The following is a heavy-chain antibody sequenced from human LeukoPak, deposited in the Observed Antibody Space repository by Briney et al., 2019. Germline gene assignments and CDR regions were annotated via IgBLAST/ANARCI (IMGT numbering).Heavy chain of an antibody. CDR2: IYPGTSDT. J-gene: IGHJ4*02. Sequence: GESLKISCKASGYVFTSYWIGWVRQMPGRGLEWMGIIYPGTSDTRYGPSFQGHVTISADKSISTAYLQWSSLKASDTAMYYCASSITMVRGEGYWGQGTLVTVSS. CDR3: ASSITMVRGEGY. V-gene: IGHV5-51*01. CDR1: GYVFTSYW. D-gene: IGHD3-10*01.